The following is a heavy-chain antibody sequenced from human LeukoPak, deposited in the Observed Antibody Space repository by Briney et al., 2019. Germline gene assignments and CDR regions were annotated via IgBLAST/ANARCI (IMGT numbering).Heavy chain of an antibody. CDR1: GGSISSSSYY. V-gene: IGHV4-39*07. Sequence: SETLSLTCTVSGGSISSSSYYWGWIRQPPGKGLEWIGSIYYSGSTYYNPSLKSRVTISVDTSKNQFSLKLSSVTAADTAVYYCARPQCSSTSCYDYWGQGTLVTISS. CDR2: IYYSGST. CDR3: ARPQCSSTSCYDY. J-gene: IGHJ4*02. D-gene: IGHD2-2*01.